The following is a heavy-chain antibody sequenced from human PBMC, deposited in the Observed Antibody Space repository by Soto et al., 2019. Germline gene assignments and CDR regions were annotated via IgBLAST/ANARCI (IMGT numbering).Heavy chain of an antibody. CDR1: GFTFSSYA. J-gene: IGHJ4*02. CDR2: ISYDGSNK. V-gene: IGHV3-30-3*01. Sequence: QVQLVESGGGVVQPGRSLRLSCAASGFTFSSYAMHWVRQAPGKGLEWVAVISYDGSNKYYADSVKGRFTISRDNSKNTLYLKMNSLRAEDTAVYYCARVDYGSGSDGPPFDYWGQGTLVTVSS. CDR3: ARVDYGSGSDGPPFDY. D-gene: IGHD3-10*01.